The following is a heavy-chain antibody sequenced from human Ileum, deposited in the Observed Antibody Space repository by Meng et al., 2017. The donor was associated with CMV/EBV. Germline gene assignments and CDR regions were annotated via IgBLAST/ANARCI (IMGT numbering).Heavy chain of an antibody. CDR2: IIPDNGDT. CDR1: GYMFTGYY. Sequence: SCTASGYMFTGYYIHWVRQAPGQGLEWMGRIIPDNGDTNYAQKFQGRVIMTRDTAISTAYMELSSLRSDDTAVYYCARGGDDYGDYWGQGTLVTVSS. V-gene: IGHV1-2*06. J-gene: IGHJ4*02. D-gene: IGHD3-10*01. CDR3: ARGGDDYGDY.